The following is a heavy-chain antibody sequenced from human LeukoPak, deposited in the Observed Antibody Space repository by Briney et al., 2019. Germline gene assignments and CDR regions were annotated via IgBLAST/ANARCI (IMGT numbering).Heavy chain of an antibody. V-gene: IGHV3-21*01. CDR2: ISSGSTYM. D-gene: IGHD6-6*01. CDR3: GRVGGRSKAAKGDAFDI. CDR1: GFTFSHYS. Sequence: RGSLRLSCVASGFTFSHYSMNWVRQAPGKGLEWVSSISSGSTYMYYADSVKGRFTISRDNAQNSMYLQMNSLRAEDTAVYYCGRVGGRSKAAKGDAFDIWGQGTMVTVSS. J-gene: IGHJ3*02.